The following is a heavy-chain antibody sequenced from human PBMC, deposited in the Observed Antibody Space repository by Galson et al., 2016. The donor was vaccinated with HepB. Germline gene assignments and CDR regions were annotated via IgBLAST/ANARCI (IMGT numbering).Heavy chain of an antibody. J-gene: IGHJ5*02. CDR3: ARGFRSGWGIDP. Sequence: SLRLSCAASGFTFSTYNMNWVRQAPGKGLEWLSSIHSGSLYIYYADSVKGRFTISRDNAKNSLYLQMNNLRADDTAVYFCARGFRSGWGIDPWGQGTLVTVSS. D-gene: IGHD6-19*01. CDR1: GFTFSTYN. CDR2: IHSGSLYI. V-gene: IGHV3-21*06.